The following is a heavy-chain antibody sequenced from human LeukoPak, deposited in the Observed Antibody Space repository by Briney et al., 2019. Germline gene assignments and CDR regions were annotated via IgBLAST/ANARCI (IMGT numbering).Heavy chain of an antibody. CDR1: GYSLTSYF. J-gene: IGHJ3*02. D-gene: IGHD3-10*01. CDR2: INPKSGGT. CDR3: ARNLWFGESSDAFDM. Sequence: ASVKVSCKASGYSLTSYFMHWVRQAPGQGLEWMGWINPKSGGTNCAQKFQGRVTMTRDTSISTAYMEMSRLRSDDTAVYYCARNLWFGESSDAFDMWGQGTMVTVSS. V-gene: IGHV1-2*02.